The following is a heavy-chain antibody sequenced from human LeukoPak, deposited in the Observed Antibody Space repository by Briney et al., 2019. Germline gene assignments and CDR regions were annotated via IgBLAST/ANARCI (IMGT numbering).Heavy chain of an antibody. Sequence: SVKVSCKASGVTFTSYAISCVRQAPGQGLEGMGGIIPTFGTANYAQKFQGRVTITADESTSTAYMELSSLSSEDAAVYYCARDLESDGDNWFDPWGQGTLVTVSS. CDR3: ARDLESDGDNWFDP. CDR2: IIPTFGTA. CDR1: GVTFTSYA. J-gene: IGHJ5*02. D-gene: IGHD3-16*01. V-gene: IGHV1-69*13.